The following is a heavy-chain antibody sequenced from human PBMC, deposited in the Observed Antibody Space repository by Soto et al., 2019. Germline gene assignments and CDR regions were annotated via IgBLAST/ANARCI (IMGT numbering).Heavy chain of an antibody. D-gene: IGHD1-26*01. CDR2: VSAYNGNT. V-gene: IGHV1-18*01. Sequence: ASVKVSCKASGYTFTSYGISWVRQAPGQGLEWMGWVSAYNGNTNYAQKLQGRVTMTTDTSTSTAYMELRSLRSDDTAVYYCASQAGHGRENWFDPWGQGTLVTVSS. CDR3: ASQAGHGRENWFDP. J-gene: IGHJ5*02. CDR1: GYTFTSYG.